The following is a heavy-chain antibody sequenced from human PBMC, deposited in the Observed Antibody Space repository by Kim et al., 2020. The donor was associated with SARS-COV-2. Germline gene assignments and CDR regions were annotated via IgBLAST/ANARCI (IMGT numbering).Heavy chain of an antibody. CDR2: ISGSGGST. V-gene: IGHV3-23*01. D-gene: IGHD3-3*01. CDR1: GFSFSNYA. J-gene: IGHJ4*02. Sequence: GGSLRLSCAASGFSFSNYAMSWVRQAPGKGLEWVSAISGSGGSTYYADSVKGRFTISRDNSKNTLYLQMNSLRAEDTAVYYCAKDPYYDFWSGYYFDYWGQGTVVTVSS. CDR3: AKDPYYDFWSGYYFDY.